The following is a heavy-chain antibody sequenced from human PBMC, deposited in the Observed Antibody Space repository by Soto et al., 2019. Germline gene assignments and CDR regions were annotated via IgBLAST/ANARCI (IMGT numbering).Heavy chain of an antibody. CDR2: ISYDGSNK. CDR1: GFTFSSYA. D-gene: IGHD2-2*01. Sequence: QVQLVESGGGVVQPGRSLRLSCAASGFTFSSYAMHWVRQAPGKGLEWVAVISYDGSNKYYADSVKGRFTISRDNSKNTLYLQMNSLRAEDTAVYYCARDSCISTSCYAGGMDVWGQGTTVTVSS. J-gene: IGHJ6*02. V-gene: IGHV3-30-3*01. CDR3: ARDSCISTSCYAGGMDV.